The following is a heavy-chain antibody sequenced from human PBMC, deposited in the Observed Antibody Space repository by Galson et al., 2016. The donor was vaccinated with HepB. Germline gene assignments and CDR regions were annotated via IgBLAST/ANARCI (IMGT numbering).Heavy chain of an antibody. CDR1: GGTFRNYA. Sequence: SCKASGGTFRNYAISSVRQAPGQGLEWMGWIIPMFVKAKYAEKFQGRVTITADESTSTAYMELRSLRSEDTAVYYCARWAGFAKDLWSGPFDYWGQGTLVTVS. J-gene: IGHJ4*02. V-gene: IGHV1-69*01. CDR3: ARWAGFAKDLWSGPFDY. CDR2: IIPMFVKA. D-gene: IGHD3-10*01.